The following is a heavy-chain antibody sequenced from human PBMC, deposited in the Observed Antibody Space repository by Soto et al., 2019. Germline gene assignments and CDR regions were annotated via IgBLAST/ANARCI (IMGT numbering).Heavy chain of an antibody. CDR3: TTDVNYYDSSGYYYFDY. V-gene: IGHV3-15*01. J-gene: IGHJ4*02. D-gene: IGHD3-22*01. CDR2: IRSKTDGGTT. Sequence: PGGSLRLSCAASGFTFSNAWMSWVRQAPGKGLEWVGRIRSKTDGGTTDYAAPVKGRFTISRDDSKNTLYLQMNSLKTEDTAVYYCTTDVNYYDSSGYYYFDYWGQGTLVTVSS. CDR1: GFTFSNAW.